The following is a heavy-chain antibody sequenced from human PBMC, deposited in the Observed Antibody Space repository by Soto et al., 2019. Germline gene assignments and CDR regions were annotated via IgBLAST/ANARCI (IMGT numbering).Heavy chain of an antibody. CDR2: IIAYNGKA. CDR1: GYTFTSYG. Sequence: ASVKVSCKASGYTFTSYGISWVRQAPGQGLEWMGWIIAYNGKANYAQKLQGRVTMTADKSTSTAYMELSSLRSEDTAVYYCARDPMYYSGYDYLLEDDAFDIWGQGTMVTVSS. CDR3: ARDPMYYSGYDYLLEDDAFDI. V-gene: IGHV1-18*01. J-gene: IGHJ3*02. D-gene: IGHD5-12*01.